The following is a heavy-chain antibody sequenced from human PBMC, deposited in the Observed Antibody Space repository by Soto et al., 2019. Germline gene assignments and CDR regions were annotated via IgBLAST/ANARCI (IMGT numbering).Heavy chain of an antibody. CDR3: ARWVEVSLDYFDS. CDR1: GGSISNGYYY. V-gene: IGHV4-31*03. J-gene: IGHJ4*02. Sequence: SETLCLTCTVSGGSISNGYYYWSWVRQNPGKGLEWIGHIYHSGRTYYNPSLKSRVTISVDTSKNQFSLNLSSVTAADTAVYYCARWVEVSLDYFDSWGQGTPVT. CDR2: IYHSGRT. D-gene: IGHD2-15*01.